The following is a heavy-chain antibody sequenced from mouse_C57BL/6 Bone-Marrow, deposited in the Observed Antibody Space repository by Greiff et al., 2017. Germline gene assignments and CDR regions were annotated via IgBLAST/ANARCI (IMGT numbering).Heavy chain of an antibody. Sequence: EVKVEESGGGLVQPGESLKLSCESNEYEFPSHDMSWVRKTPEKRLELVAAINSDGGSTYYPDTMERRFIISRDNTKKTLYLQMSSLRSEDTALYYCARVGGYDEFAYWGQGTLVTVSA. CDR3: ARVGGYDEFAY. CDR1: EYEFPSHD. J-gene: IGHJ3*01. D-gene: IGHD2-2*01. CDR2: INSDGGST. V-gene: IGHV5-2*03.